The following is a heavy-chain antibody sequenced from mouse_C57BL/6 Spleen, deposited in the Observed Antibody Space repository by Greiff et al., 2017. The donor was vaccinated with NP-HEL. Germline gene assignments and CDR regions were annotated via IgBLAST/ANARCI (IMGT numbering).Heavy chain of an antibody. D-gene: IGHD1-1*01. Sequence: EVQVVESGGGLVQPKGSLKLSCAASGFSFNTYAMNWVRQAPGKGLEWVARIRSKSNNYATYYADSVKDRFTISRDDSESMLYLQMNNLKTEDTAMYYCVRQGDYSDYYAMDYWGQGTSVTVSS. CDR1: GFSFNTYA. J-gene: IGHJ4*01. CDR3: VRQGDYSDYYAMDY. CDR2: IRSKSNNYAT. V-gene: IGHV10-1*01.